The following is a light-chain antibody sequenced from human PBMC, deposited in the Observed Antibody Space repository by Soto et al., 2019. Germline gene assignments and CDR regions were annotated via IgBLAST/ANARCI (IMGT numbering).Light chain of an antibody. CDR2: EGS. Sequence: SGVAQPASVSVSPGQSITISCTGTSSDVGSYNLVSWYQQHPGKAPKLMIYEGSKRPSGVSNRFSGSKSGNTASLTISGLQAEDEADYYCCSYAGSSTFAYVFGTGTKVTVL. J-gene: IGLJ1*01. CDR3: CSYAGSSTFAYV. CDR1: SSDVGSYNL. V-gene: IGLV2-23*03.